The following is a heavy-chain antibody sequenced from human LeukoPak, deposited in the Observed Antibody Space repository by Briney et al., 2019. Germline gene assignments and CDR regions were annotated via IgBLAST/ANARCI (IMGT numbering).Heavy chain of an antibody. CDR3: AREYGSGSYRF. J-gene: IGHJ4*02. CDR2: IASSSSYI. CDR1: GFTYSSYS. V-gene: IGHV3-21*01. D-gene: IGHD3-10*01. Sequence: GGSLRLSCAASGFTYSSYSMNWVRQAPGKGLEWVSSIASSSSYIYYADSVKGRFTISRDNAKNSLYLQMNSLRAEDTAVYYCAREYGSGSYRFWGQGTLVTVSS.